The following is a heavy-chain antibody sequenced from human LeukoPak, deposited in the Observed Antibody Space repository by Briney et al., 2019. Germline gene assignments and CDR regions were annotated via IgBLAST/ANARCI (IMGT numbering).Heavy chain of an antibody. D-gene: IGHD3-3*01. CDR3: ARSSYDFWSGYLDY. V-gene: IGHV4-34*01. CDR2: INHSGST. Sequence: PSETLSLTCAVYGGSFSGYYWSWIRQPPGKGLEWIGEINHSGSTNYNPSLRSRVTISVDTSKNQFSLKLRSVTAADTAVYYCARSSYDFWSGYLDYWGQGTLVTVSS. CDR1: GGSFSGYY. J-gene: IGHJ4*02.